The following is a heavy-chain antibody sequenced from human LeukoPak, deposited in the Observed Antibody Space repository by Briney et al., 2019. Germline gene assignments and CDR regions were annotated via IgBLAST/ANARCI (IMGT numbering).Heavy chain of an antibody. J-gene: IGHJ4*02. D-gene: IGHD3-3*01. V-gene: IGHV4-39*01. CDR3: ARRIGVIWSGYYTNDYFDY. Sequence: KPSDTLSLTCTVSGGSISSSSYYWGWIRQPPGKGLEWIGSIYYSGSTYYNPSLKSRVTISVDTSKNQFSLKLSSVTAADTAVYYCARRIGVIWSGYYTNDYFDYWGQGTLVTVSS. CDR1: GGSISSSSYY. CDR2: IYYSGST.